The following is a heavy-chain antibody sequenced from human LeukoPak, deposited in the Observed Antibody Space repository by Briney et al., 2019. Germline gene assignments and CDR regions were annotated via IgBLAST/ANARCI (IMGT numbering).Heavy chain of an antibody. D-gene: IGHD2-2*03. Sequence: SETLSLTCTVSGGSISSSSYYWGWIRQPPGKGLEWIGSIYYSGSTYYNPSFKSRVTISVDTSKNQFSLKLSSVTAADTAVYYCARHSFGYCSSTSCYMPDYWGQGTLVTVSS. CDR2: IYYSGST. CDR3: ARHSFGYCSSTSCYMPDY. J-gene: IGHJ4*02. V-gene: IGHV4-39*01. CDR1: GGSISSSSYY.